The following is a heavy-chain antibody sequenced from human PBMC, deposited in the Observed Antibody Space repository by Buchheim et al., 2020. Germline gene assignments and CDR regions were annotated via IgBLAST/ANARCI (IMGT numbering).Heavy chain of an antibody. J-gene: IGHJ4*02. Sequence: QVQLVESGGGVVQPGRSLRLSCAASGFTFSSYAMHWVRQAPGKGLEWVAVIPYDGSNKYYADSVKGRFTISRDNSKNTLYLQMNSLRAEDTAVYYWARDGGRGGSGWRYYVDYWGQGTL. CDR1: GFTFSSYA. CDR2: IPYDGSNK. CDR3: ARDGGRGGSGWRYYVDY. D-gene: IGHD6-19*01. V-gene: IGHV3-30-3*01.